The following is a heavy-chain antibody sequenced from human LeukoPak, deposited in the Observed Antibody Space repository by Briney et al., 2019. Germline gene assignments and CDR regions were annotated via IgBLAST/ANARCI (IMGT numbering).Heavy chain of an antibody. J-gene: IGHJ6*03. Sequence: PSETLSLTCTVSGGSISSYYWSWIRQPPGKGLEWIGYIYYSGSTNYNPSLKSRVTISVDTSKNQFSLRLSSVTAADTAVYYCARFQASGSGSYYYYYYMDVWGKGTTVTISS. CDR2: IYYSGST. CDR3: ARFQASGSGSYYYYYYMDV. D-gene: IGHD3-10*01. CDR1: GGSISSYY. V-gene: IGHV4-59*01.